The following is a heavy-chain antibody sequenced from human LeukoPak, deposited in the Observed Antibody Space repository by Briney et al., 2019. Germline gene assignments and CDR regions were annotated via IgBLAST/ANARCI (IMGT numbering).Heavy chain of an antibody. CDR2: ISSDGSST. J-gene: IGHJ4*02. V-gene: IGHV3-74*01. D-gene: IGHD4-11*01. CDR1: GFTFSSYW. Sequence: GGSLRLSCAASGFTFSSYWMHWVRQAPGKGLVWVSRISSDGSSTSYADSVKGRFTISRDNAKNTLYLQMNSLRAEDTAVYYCAREEGYSNYIDYWGQGTLVTVSS. CDR3: AREEGYSNYIDY.